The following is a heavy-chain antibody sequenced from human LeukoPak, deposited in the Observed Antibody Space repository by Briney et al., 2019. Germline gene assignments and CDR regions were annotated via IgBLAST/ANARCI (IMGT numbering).Heavy chain of an antibody. J-gene: IGHJ5*02. CDR3: ARDPKDYGDYRGWFDP. CDR1: GGSISSSSYY. CDR2: IYYSGST. Sequence: SETLSLTCTVSGGSISSSSYYWGWIRQPPGKGLEWIGSIYYSGSTYYNPSLKSRVTISVDTSKNQFSLKVSSVTAADTAVYYCARDPKDYGDYRGWFDPWGQGTLVTVSS. D-gene: IGHD4-17*01. V-gene: IGHV4-39*07.